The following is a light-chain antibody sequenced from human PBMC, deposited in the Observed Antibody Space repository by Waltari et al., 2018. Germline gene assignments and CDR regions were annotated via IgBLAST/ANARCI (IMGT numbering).Light chain of an antibody. V-gene: IGLV3-19*01. Sequence: SSELTQDLDVSVALGQTVRITCRGATLGSYYANWYQQKPGQAPLLLIFANNKRPSGIPGRFSGSSSGTTASLTITGAQADDEADYYCNSRDIAGNFVVFGGGTQLTVL. CDR1: TLGSYY. CDR2: ANN. CDR3: NSRDIAGNFVV. J-gene: IGLJ2*01.